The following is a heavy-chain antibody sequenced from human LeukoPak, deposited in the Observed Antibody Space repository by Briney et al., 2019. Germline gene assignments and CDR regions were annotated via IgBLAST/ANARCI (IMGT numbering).Heavy chain of an antibody. CDR1: GGFFSGYY. Sequence: KPSETLSLTCAVYGGFFSGYYWSWIRQLPGKGLEWIGDVNHSGSTNYNPSLKSRVTISVDTSKNQFSLKLSSVTAADTAVYYCARGHREREYYFDYWGQGTLVTVSS. CDR2: VNHSGST. V-gene: IGHV4-34*01. D-gene: IGHD3-10*01. J-gene: IGHJ4*02. CDR3: ARGHREREYYFDY.